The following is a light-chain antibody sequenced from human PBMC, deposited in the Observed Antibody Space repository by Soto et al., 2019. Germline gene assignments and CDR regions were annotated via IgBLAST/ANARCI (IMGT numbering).Light chain of an antibody. V-gene: IGKV3-20*01. Sequence: EIVLTQSPGTLSLSPGERATLSCRASQSVSSSYLAWYQQKPGQAPRLLIYGASSRATGSPDRFSGSGSGTDFTLTSSRLEPEDVAVYYCQQYGSSPQTFGQGTKVELK. CDR2: GAS. CDR3: QQYGSSPQT. CDR1: QSVSSSY. J-gene: IGKJ1*01.